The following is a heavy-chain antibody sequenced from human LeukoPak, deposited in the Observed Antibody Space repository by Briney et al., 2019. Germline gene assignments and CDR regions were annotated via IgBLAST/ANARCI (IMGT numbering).Heavy chain of an antibody. CDR1: GFTFNKHS. Sequence: PGGSLRLSCATSGFTFNKHSMNWVRQAPGKGLEWVSSMTSSGSYKYYADSVKGRFSVSRDNAENSLFLQMNSLRAEDTAIYYCARCRGDYVWGTEGAMDVWGQGTTVTVS. CDR3: ARCRGDYVWGTEGAMDV. J-gene: IGHJ6*02. V-gene: IGHV3-21*01. D-gene: IGHD3-16*01. CDR2: MTSSGSYK.